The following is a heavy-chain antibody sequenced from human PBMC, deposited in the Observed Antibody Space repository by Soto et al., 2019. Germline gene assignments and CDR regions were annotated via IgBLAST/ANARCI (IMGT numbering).Heavy chain of an antibody. D-gene: IGHD2-21*01. V-gene: IGHV1-18*01. CDR3: ARDRRGGERFDY. Sequence: ASVKVSCKASGGTFSSYATSWVRQAPGQGLEWMGWISAYNGNTNYAQKLQGRVTMTTDTSTSTAYMELRSLRSDDTAVYYCARDRRGGERFDYWGQGTLVTVSS. CDR1: GGTFSSYA. CDR2: ISAYNGNT. J-gene: IGHJ4*02.